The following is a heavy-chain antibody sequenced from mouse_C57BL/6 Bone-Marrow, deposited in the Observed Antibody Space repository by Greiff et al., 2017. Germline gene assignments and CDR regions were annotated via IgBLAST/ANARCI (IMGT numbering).Heavy chain of an antibody. Sequence: EVMLVESGGGLVQPGGSMKLSCVASGFTFSNYWMNWVRQSPETGLEWVAQLRLKSDNYATHYAASVKGRFTISRAASTSSVSLQMINLSAEDTGNYYCTVWDGYCYFDYWGQGTTLTVSS. J-gene: IGHJ2*01. D-gene: IGHD2-3*01. CDR1: GFTFSNYW. V-gene: IGHV6-3*01. CDR2: LRLKSDNYAT. CDR3: TVWDGYCYFDY.